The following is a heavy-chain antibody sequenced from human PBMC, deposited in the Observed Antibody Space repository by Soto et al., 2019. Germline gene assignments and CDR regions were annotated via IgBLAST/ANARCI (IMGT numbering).Heavy chain of an antibody. V-gene: IGHV3-48*02. CDR3: ARDVDY. J-gene: IGHJ4*02. CDR1: GFTFSHYS. CDR2: ISSSSYTM. Sequence: EVQLVESGGGLVQPGGSLRLSCAASGFTFSHYSMNWVRQAPEKGLEWVSYISSSSYTMNYADSVKGRFTISRDNAKNSLYLQMNSLRDEDTAVYYCARDVDYWGQGTLVTVSS.